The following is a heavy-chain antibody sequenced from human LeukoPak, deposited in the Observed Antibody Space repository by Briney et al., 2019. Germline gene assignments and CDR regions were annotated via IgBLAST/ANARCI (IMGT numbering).Heavy chain of an antibody. CDR3: DRGYGSGPIPGLLDS. CDR1: GGSISRNHYY. J-gene: IGHJ5*01. Sequence: TLSLTCSVSGGSISRNHYYWNWIRQSAGKGLEWIGHIYTSGTTSYNPSLNSRLTISVHPSKNQFSLSLTSVTAADTAVYYCDRGYGSGPIPGLLDSWGQGTLVTVSS. V-gene: IGHV4-61*09. CDR2: IYTSGTT. D-gene: IGHD6-19*01.